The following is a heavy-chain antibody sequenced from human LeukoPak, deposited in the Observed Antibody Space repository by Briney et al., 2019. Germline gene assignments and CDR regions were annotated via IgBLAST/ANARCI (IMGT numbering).Heavy chain of an antibody. V-gene: IGHV3-21*01. Sequence: PGGSLRLSCAASGFTFSNYAMHWVRQAPGKGLEWVSSISSSSSYIYYADSVKGRFTISRDNAKNSLYLQMNSLRAEDTAVYYCARDQSIAARSRYFDYWGQGTLVTVSS. CDR3: ARDQSIAARSRYFDY. CDR1: GFTFSNYA. D-gene: IGHD6-6*01. J-gene: IGHJ4*02. CDR2: ISSSSSYI.